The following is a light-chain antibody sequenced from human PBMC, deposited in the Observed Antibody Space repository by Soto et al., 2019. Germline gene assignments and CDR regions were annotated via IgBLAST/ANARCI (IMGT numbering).Light chain of an antibody. V-gene: IGLV2-23*01. CDR1: SSDVGNYNL. Sequence: QSVLTQPASVSGSPGQSITISCSGTSSDVGNYNLVSWYQQFPGKAPKLMIYEDIKRPSGVSNRFSGSKSGNTASLTISGLQAEDEADYYCWSYAGGSTYVVFGGGTQLTVL. J-gene: IGLJ2*01. CDR3: WSYAGGSTYVV. CDR2: EDI.